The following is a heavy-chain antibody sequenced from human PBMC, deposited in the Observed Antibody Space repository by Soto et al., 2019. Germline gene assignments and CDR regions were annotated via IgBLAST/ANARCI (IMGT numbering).Heavy chain of an antibody. V-gene: IGHV4-34*01. CDR3: ARAGGSSSSWYSVLTHRRDNWFDP. J-gene: IGHJ5*02. CDR2: INHSGST. Sequence: TSETLSLTCAVYGGSFSCYYWSWIRQPPGKGLEWIGEINHSGSTNYNPSLKSRVTISVDTSKNQFSLKLSSVTAADTAVYYCARAGGSSSSWYSVLTHRRDNWFDPWGQGTLVTVSS. CDR1: GGSFSCYY. D-gene: IGHD6-13*01.